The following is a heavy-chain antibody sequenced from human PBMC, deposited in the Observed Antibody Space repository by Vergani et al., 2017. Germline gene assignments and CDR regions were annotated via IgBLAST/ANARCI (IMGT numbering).Heavy chain of an antibody. CDR1: GYTFTSYG. Sequence: QVQLVQSGAEVKKPGASVKVSCKASGYTFTSYGISWVRQAPGQGLEWMGWISAYNGNTNYAQKLQGRVTMTTDTSTSTAYMELSSLRSEDTAVYYCASGSTAHIVGATIDWFDPWGQGTLVTVSS. CDR2: ISAYNGNT. D-gene: IGHD1-26*01. V-gene: IGHV1-18*04. CDR3: ASGSTAHIVGATIDWFDP. J-gene: IGHJ5*02.